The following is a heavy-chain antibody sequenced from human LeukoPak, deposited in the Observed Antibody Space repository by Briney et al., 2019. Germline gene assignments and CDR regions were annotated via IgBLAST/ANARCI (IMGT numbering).Heavy chain of an antibody. CDR3: ATNRLDDYVWGSYRFDY. J-gene: IGHJ4*02. D-gene: IGHD3-16*02. Sequence: SETLSLTCTVSGGSISSGVYYWSWIRQPPGKGLEWIGYIYYSGSTYYNPSLKSRVTISVDTSKNQFSLKLSSVTAADTAVYYCATNRLDDYVWGSYRFDYWGQGTLVTVSS. CDR1: GGSISSGVYY. V-gene: IGHV4-30-4*01. CDR2: IYYSGST.